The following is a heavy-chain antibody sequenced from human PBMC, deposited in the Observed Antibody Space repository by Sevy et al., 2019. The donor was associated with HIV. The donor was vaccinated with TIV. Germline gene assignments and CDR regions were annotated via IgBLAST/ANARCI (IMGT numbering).Heavy chain of an antibody. V-gene: IGHV3-23*01. CDR2: ISASGGTT. CDR1: GFTFSNYA. J-gene: IGHJ4*02. D-gene: IGHD6-13*01. Sequence: GGSLRLSCAASGFTFSNYAMSWVRQAPGKGLEWVSAISASGGTTFFADSVKGRFTISRDNSKNTMYLQMNSLRVEDTAVYYCAKSPSSPGSSSTWATFDYWGQGVLVTVSS. CDR3: AKSPSSPGSSSTWATFDY.